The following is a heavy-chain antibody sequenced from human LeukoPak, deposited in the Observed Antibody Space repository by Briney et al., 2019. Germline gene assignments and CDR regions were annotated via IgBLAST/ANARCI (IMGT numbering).Heavy chain of an antibody. CDR1: GFSFSNYG. D-gene: IGHD3-3*01. CDR2: ISYDGSNK. CDR3: VKGYYDFDY. J-gene: IGHJ4*02. V-gene: IGHV3-30*18. Sequence: PGGSLRLSCTASGFSFSNYGMHWVRQAPCKGLEWVTVISYDGSNKYYADSVKGRVTISRDNSKNTLYLQMNSLRAEDTAVYYCVKGYYDFDYWGQGTLVTVSS.